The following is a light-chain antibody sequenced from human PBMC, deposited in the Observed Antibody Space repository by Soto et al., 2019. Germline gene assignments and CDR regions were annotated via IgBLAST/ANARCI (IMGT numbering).Light chain of an antibody. CDR2: GAS. V-gene: IGKV1-39*01. Sequence: IQLTQTPSSLSASVGDRVSITCRASQSMGEYFNWYQQKPGNAPKLLIYGASTVDAGTPSGFSGSGSGTDFTLTIRSLQREDFATYYCQQNYSVPRTFGQGTRLEMK. J-gene: IGKJ2*01. CDR1: QSMGEY. CDR3: QQNYSVPRT.